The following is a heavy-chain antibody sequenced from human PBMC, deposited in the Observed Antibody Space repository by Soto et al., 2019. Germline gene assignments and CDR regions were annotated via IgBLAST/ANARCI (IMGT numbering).Heavy chain of an antibody. J-gene: IGHJ4*02. CDR3: TRAESTDTAYFSDY. Sequence: GGSLRLSCTTSGFTFENYAINWVRQAPGKGLEWVGLIRNQTYGGSSEYAASSKGRFTISRDDSNYIVSLQMNRLYTEDSAVYYRTRAESTDTAYFSDYWGQGTLVTVSS. V-gene: IGHV3-49*04. CDR2: IRNQTYGGSS. CDR1: GFTFENYA. D-gene: IGHD3-3*01.